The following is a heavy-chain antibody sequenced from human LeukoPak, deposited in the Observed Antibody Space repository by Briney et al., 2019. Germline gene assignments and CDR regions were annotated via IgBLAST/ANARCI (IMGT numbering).Heavy chain of an antibody. D-gene: IGHD1-26*01. CDR1: GFTFSSYS. V-gene: IGHV3-21*01. CDR2: ISSSSSYI. J-gene: IGHJ3*02. CDR3: ARTTAQEWELTNDAFDI. Sequence: GGSLRLSCAASGFTFSSYSMNWVRQAPGKGLEWVSSISSSSSYIYYAESVKGRFTISRDNTKNSLYLKLKSLRAEDTAVYYCARTTAQEWELTNDAFDIWGQGTMVTVSS.